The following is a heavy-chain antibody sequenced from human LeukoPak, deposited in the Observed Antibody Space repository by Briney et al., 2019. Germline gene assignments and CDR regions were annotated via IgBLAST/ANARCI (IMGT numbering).Heavy chain of an antibody. CDR1: GLTFSSYW. CDR3: ARPPYCSSTSCPFDY. D-gene: IGHD2-2*01. V-gene: IGHV3-7*01. Sequence: GGSLRLSCAASGLTFSSYWMSWVRQAPGRGLEWVANIKQDGSEKYYVDSVKGRFTISRDNAKNSLYLQMNSLRAEDTAVYYCARPPYCSSTSCPFDYWGQGTLVTVSS. J-gene: IGHJ4*02. CDR2: IKQDGSEK.